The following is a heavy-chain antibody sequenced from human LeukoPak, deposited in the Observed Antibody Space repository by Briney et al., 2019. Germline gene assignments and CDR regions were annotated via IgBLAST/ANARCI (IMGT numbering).Heavy chain of an antibody. J-gene: IGHJ4*02. V-gene: IGHV4-39*07. Sequence: SETLSLTCTVSGGSISSSSYFWGWIRQPPGKGLEWIGSIYYSGSTNYNPSLKSRVTISVDTSKNQFSLKLSSVTAADTAVYYCATSGGTLGPTNYFAYWGQGTLVTVSS. CDR2: IYYSGST. CDR1: GGSISSSSYF. D-gene: IGHD3-16*01. CDR3: ATSGGTLGPTNYFAY.